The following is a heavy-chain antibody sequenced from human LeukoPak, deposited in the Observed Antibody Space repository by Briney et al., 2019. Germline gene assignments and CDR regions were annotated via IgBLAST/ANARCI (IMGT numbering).Heavy chain of an antibody. Sequence: GGSLRLSCAASGFTFSSYAMSWVRQAPGKGVEWVSAISGSGGSTYYADSVKGRFTISRDNSKNTLYLQMNSLRAEDTAVYYCAKSGWLVNYYYYMDVWGKGTTVTVSS. CDR1: GFTFSSYA. CDR3: AKSGWLVNYYYYMDV. J-gene: IGHJ6*03. D-gene: IGHD6-19*01. V-gene: IGHV3-23*01. CDR2: ISGSGGST.